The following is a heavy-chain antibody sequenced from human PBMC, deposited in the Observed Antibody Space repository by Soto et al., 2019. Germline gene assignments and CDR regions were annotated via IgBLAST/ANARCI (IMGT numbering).Heavy chain of an antibody. D-gene: IGHD5-12*01. V-gene: IGHV1-3*01. Sequence: QVQLVQSGAEVKKPGASVKVSCKASGYTFTSYAMHWVRQAPGQRLEWMGWINAGNGNTKYSQKFQGRVTITRDTSASTAYMELSSLRSEDTAVYYCARGEDSGYAPNFDYWGQGTLVTVSS. CDR1: GYTFTSYA. CDR2: INAGNGNT. J-gene: IGHJ4*02. CDR3: ARGEDSGYAPNFDY.